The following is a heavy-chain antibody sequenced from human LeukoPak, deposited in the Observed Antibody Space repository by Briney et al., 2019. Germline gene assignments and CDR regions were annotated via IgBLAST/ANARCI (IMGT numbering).Heavy chain of an antibody. V-gene: IGHV3-30*02. CDR3: ARDLSLIALTD. D-gene: IGHD3-22*01. Sequence: GGSLRLSCAASGFTFSSYGMHWVRQAPGKGLEWVAFIRYDGSNKYYADSVKGRFTISRDNSKNTVYLQMNSLRAEDTAVYYCARDLSLIALTDWGQGTLVTVSS. CDR2: IRYDGSNK. CDR1: GFTFSSYG. J-gene: IGHJ4*02.